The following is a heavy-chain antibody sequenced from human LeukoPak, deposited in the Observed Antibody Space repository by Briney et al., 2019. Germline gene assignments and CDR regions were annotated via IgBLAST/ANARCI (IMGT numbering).Heavy chain of an antibody. CDR3: ARSSRDGYNLIDYMDV. J-gene: IGHJ6*03. CDR1: GYTFTSYY. V-gene: IGHV1-46*01. CDR2: INPSGGST. Sequence: GASVKVSCKTSGYTFTSYYMHWVRQAPGQGLEWMGIINPSGGSTSYAQKFQGRVTMTRDMSTSTVYMELSSLRSEDTAVYYCARSSRDGYNLIDYMDVWGKGTTVTVSS. D-gene: IGHD5-24*01.